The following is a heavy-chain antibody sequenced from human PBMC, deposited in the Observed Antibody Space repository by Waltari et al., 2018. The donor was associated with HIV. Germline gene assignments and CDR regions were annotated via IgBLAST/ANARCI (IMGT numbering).Heavy chain of an antibody. CDR1: GFTFSSYG. CDR3: AKEVAGSGMDV. V-gene: IGHV3-30*18. CDR2: ISYDGSNK. Sequence: QVQLVESGGGVVQPGRSLRLSCAASGFTFSSYGMHWVRQAPGKGLEWVAVISYDGSNKYYADSVKGRFTISRDNSKNTLYLQMNSLRAEDTAVYYCAKEVAGSGMDVWGQGTTVTVSS. D-gene: IGHD1-26*01. J-gene: IGHJ6*02.